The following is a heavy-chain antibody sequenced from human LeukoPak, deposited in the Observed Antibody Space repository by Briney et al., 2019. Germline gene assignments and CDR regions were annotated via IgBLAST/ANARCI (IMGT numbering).Heavy chain of an antibody. Sequence: ASVKGSCKASGYTFTSYGISWVRQAPGQGLEWMGWISAYNGNTNYAQKLQGRVTMTTDTSTSTAYMELRSLRSDDTAVYYCAASDYGDVFDYWGQGTLVTVSS. CDR1: GYTFTSYG. CDR2: ISAYNGNT. D-gene: IGHD4-17*01. CDR3: AASDYGDVFDY. J-gene: IGHJ4*02. V-gene: IGHV1-18*04.